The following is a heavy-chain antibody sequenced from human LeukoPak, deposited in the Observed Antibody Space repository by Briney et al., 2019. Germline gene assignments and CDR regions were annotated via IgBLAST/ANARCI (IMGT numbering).Heavy chain of an antibody. CDR3: ARDAGTVVTGEAFDI. D-gene: IGHD4-23*01. CDR1: GFTFSSYS. CDR2: ISSSSSYI. J-gene: IGHJ3*02. Sequence: GSLRLSCSASGFTFSSYSMNLVRQAPGKGLEWVSSISSSSSYIYYADSVKGRFTISRDNAKNSLYLQMNSLRAEDTAVYYCARDAGTVVTGEAFDIWGQGTMVTVSS. V-gene: IGHV3-21*01.